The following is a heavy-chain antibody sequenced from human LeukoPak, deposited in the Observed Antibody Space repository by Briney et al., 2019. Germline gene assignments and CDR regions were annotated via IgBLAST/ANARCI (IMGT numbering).Heavy chain of an antibody. CDR1: GYTFTGYY. V-gene: IGHV1-2*02. D-gene: IGHD5-18*01. CDR3: ARVGQIHGMDV. CDR2: INPNSGGT. Sequence: ASVKVSCKASGYTFTGYYMHWVRQAPGQGLEWMGWINPNSGGTNYAQKCQGRVTMTRDTSISTAYMELSRLRSDDTAVYYCARVGQIHGMDVWGQGTTVTVSS. J-gene: IGHJ6*02.